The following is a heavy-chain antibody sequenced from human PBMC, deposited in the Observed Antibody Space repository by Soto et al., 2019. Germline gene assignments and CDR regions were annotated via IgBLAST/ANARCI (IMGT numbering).Heavy chain of an antibody. CDR2: SS. CDR3: TLRQDTSRGPIY. J-gene: IGHJ4*02. V-gene: IGHV2-5*01. Sequence: QITLKESGPTLVKPTQTLTLTCTVSGFSLTTRGMTLGWIRQPPGKAPEWLALSSQYSPSLQSRLTFTKDTSKNQVVLTMTNMDPVDTATYYCTLRQDTSRGPIYWGQGIMVTVSS. D-gene: IGHD6-13*01. CDR1: GFSLTTRGMT.